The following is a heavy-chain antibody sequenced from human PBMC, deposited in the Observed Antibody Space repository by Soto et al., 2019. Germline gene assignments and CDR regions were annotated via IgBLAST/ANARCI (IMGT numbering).Heavy chain of an antibody. J-gene: IGHJ4*02. CDR3: AKEEYRGSSFDS. CDR2: ISNDGSKK. D-gene: IGHD1-26*01. Sequence: QVQLVESGGGVVQPGRSLRLSCAASGFTFSSYGMHWVRQAPGKGLEWVARISNDGSKKVYADSVKGRLTISRDNSKDPLYLQVNSLRAEDTAVFYCAKEEYRGSSFDSWAQGTLVTVSS. CDR1: GFTFSSYG. V-gene: IGHV3-30*18.